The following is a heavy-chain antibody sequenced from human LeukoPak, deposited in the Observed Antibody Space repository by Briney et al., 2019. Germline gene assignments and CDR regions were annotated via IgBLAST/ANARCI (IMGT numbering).Heavy chain of an antibody. D-gene: IGHD3-10*01. CDR1: GFTFSSYG. V-gene: IGHV3-48*04. J-gene: IGHJ4*02. CDR3: ASERGAWFGELLSPYFDY. CDR2: ISSSGSTI. Sequence: PGGSLRLSCAASGFTFSSYGMHWVRQAPGKGLEWVSYISSSGSTIYYADSVKGRFTISRDNAKNSLYLQMNSLRAEDTAVYYCASERGAWFGELLSPYFDYWGQGTLVTVSS.